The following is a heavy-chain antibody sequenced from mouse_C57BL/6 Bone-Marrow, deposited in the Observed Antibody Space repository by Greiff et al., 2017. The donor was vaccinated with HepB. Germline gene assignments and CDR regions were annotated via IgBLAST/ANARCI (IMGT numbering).Heavy chain of an antibody. D-gene: IGHD1-1*01. Sequence: EVMLVESGGGLVQPGGSLKLSCAASGFTFSDYYMYWVRQTPEKGLEWVAYISNGGGSTYYPDTVKGRFTISRDNAKNTLYLQMSRLKSEDTAMYYCARQGIYYGSSPDYWGQGTTLTVSS. CDR1: GFTFSDYY. J-gene: IGHJ2*01. CDR2: ISNGGGST. CDR3: ARQGIYYGSSPDY. V-gene: IGHV5-12*01.